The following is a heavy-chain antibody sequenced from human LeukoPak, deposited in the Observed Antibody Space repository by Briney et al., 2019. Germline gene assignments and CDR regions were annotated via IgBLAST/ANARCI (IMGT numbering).Heavy chain of an antibody. V-gene: IGHV3-21*01. CDR1: GFTFSSYS. CDR3: AKDLCSSTSCE. J-gene: IGHJ4*02. CDR2: ISSSSSYI. Sequence: GGSLRLSCAASGFTFSSYSMSWVRQAPGKGLEWVSSISSSSSYIYYADSVKGRFTISRDNSKNTLYLQMNSLRAEDTAVYYCAKDLCSSTSCEWGQGTLVTVSS. D-gene: IGHD2-2*01.